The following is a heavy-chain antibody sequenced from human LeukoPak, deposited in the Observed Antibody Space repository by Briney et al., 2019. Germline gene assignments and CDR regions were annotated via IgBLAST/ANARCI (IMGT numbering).Heavy chain of an antibody. CDR1: GFTFSSYG. CDR2: IRYDGSNK. J-gene: IGHJ3*02. V-gene: IGHV3-30*02. Sequence: GGSLRLSCAASGFTFSSYGMHWVRQAPAKGLEWVAFIRYDGSNKYYADSVKGRFAISRDDSKNTLYLQMNSLRAEDTAVYYCAKVRTMIAVAFDIWGQGTMVTVSS. CDR3: AKVRTMIAVAFDI. D-gene: IGHD3-22*01.